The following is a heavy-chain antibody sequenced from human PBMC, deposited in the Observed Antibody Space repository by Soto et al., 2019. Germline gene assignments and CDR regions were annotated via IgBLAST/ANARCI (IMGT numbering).Heavy chain of an antibody. Sequence: SVKVSCKASEYTFTSYYMHWVRPAPGQRLEWMEIINPSVGSTSYAKKFQIKVTMTRDTSTSTVYMELSSLRSEYTAVYYCARQGYYYYYDMDVWGQGTTVTVSS. CDR2: INPSVGST. CDR3: ARQGYYYYYDMDV. CDR1: EYTFTSYY. V-gene: IGHV1-46*01. J-gene: IGHJ6*02.